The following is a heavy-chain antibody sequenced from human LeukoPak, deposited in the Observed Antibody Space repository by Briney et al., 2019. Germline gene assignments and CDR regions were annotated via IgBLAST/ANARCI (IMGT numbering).Heavy chain of an antibody. CDR3: AKDHGYSSSWIYYFDY. D-gene: IGHD6-13*01. Sequence: GGSLRLSCAASGFTFSSYGMHWVRQAPGKGLEWVAFIRYDGSNKYYADSVKGRFTISRDNSKNTLYLQMNSLRAEDTAVYYCAKDHGYSSSWIYYFDYWGQGTLVTVSS. CDR2: IRYDGSNK. V-gene: IGHV3-30*02. J-gene: IGHJ4*02. CDR1: GFTFSSYG.